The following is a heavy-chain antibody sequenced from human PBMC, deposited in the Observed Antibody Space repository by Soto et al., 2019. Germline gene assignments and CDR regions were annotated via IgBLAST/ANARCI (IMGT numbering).Heavy chain of an antibody. CDR2: ISGSGGST. CDR1: GFTFSSYA. Sequence: RLSCAASGFTFSSYAMSWVRQAPGKGLEWVSAISGSGGSTYYADSVKGRFTISRDNSKNTLYLQMNSLRAEDTAVYYCAKGRDCSGGSCYLHYYYGMDVWGQGTTVTVSS. J-gene: IGHJ6*02. D-gene: IGHD2-15*01. CDR3: AKGRDCSGGSCYLHYYYGMDV. V-gene: IGHV3-23*01.